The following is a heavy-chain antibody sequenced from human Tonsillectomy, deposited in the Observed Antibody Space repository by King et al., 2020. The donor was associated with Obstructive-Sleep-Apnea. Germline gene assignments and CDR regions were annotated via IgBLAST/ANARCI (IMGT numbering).Heavy chain of an antibody. CDR3: ARDSYSGYDY. Sequence: QLQESGPGLVKPSQTLSLNCTVSGGSISSDGYYWSWIRQHPGKGLEWIGYIYYSGSTYYNPSLKSRVTISVDTAKNQFSLKLISVTAADTAVYYCARDSYSGYDYWGQGTLVTVSS. CDR2: IYYSGST. V-gene: IGHV4-31*03. J-gene: IGHJ4*02. D-gene: IGHD5-12*01. CDR1: GGSISSDGYY.